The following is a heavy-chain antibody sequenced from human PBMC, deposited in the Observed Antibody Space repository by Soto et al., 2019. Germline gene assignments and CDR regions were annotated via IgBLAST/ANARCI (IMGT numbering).Heavy chain of an antibody. CDR3: ARDVGPITIFGEALSGYFDF. Sequence: PGGSLSLSCAVSGFSFGTYWMSWVRQAPGKGLEWLASIKQDGSERYYLDSVKGRFTISRDNAKDSLSLQMNSLRGEDTAFYYCARDVGPITIFGEALSGYFDFWGQGTLVTVSS. V-gene: IGHV3-7*03. D-gene: IGHD3-3*01. CDR2: IKQDGSER. CDR1: GFSFGTYW. J-gene: IGHJ4*02.